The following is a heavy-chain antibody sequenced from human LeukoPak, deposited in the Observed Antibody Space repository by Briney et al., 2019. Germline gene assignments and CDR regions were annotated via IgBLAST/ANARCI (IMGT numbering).Heavy chain of an antibody. CDR2: IIPIFGTA. CDR1: GGTFSSYA. J-gene: IGHJ4*02. Sequence: GASVKVSCKASGGTFSSYAISWVRQAPGQGLEWMGRIIPIFGTANYAQKFQGRDTITTDESTSTAYMELSSLRSEDTAVYYCARGPTTRHANWGQGTLVTVSS. V-gene: IGHV1-69*05. CDR3: ARGPTTRHAN. D-gene: IGHD1-26*01.